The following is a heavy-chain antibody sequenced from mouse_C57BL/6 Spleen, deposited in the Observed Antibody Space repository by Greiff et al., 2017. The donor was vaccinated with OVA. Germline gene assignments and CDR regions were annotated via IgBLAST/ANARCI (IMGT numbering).Heavy chain of an antibody. CDR2: IRSKSNNYAT. Sequence: GGGLVQPKGSLKLSCAASGFSFNTYAMNWVRQAPGKGLEWVARIRSKSNNYATYYADSVKDRFTISRDDSESMLYLQMNNLKTEDTAMYYCVRQAEGFAYWGQGTLVTVSA. CDR3: VRQAEGFAY. J-gene: IGHJ3*01. V-gene: IGHV10-1*01. CDR1: GFSFNTYA.